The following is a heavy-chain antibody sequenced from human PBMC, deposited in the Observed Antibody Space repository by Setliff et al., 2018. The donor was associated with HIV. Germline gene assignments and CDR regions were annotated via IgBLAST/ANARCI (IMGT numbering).Heavy chain of an antibody. CDR1: GFIFANYD. CDR3: AKGVKWLDP. CDR2: FVTAGDT. V-gene: IGHV3-13*01. J-gene: IGHJ5*02. Sequence: GGSLRLSCAASGFIFANYDMHWVRQVTGKGLEWVSGFVTAGDTYYADSVKGRFTISRGDSKNTLYLQMDSLRVDDTAVYYCAKGVKWLDPWGQGIQVTVSS. D-gene: IGHD3-16*01.